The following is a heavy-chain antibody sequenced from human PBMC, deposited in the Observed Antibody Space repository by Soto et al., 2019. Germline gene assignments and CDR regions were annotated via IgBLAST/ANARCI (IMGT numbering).Heavy chain of an antibody. V-gene: IGHV1-46*03. CDR2: INPSGGST. CDR3: ARVGGGTKKQRAHNWINP. D-gene: IGHD3-16*01. J-gene: IGHJ5*02. CDR1: GFSFISYY. Sequence: ASVKVSCKTFGFSFISYYLHWVRQAPGQGLEWMGLINPSGGSTRYAARFQGRVTMTRDTSTSTLYMEFNSLTSEDTAVYFCARVGGGTKKQRAHNWINPGGRGTLVT.